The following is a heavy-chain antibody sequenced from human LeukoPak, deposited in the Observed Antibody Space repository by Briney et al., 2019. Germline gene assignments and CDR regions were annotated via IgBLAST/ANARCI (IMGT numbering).Heavy chain of an antibody. J-gene: IGHJ4*02. CDR2: INHSGST. CDR3: ARGGGLRFLEWLSPYYYFDY. CDR1: GGSFSGYY. V-gene: IGHV4-34*01. Sequence: SETLSLTCAVYGGSFSGYYWSWIRQPPGKGLEWIGEINHSGSTNYNPSLKSRVTISVDTSMNQFSLKLSSVTAADTAVYYCARGGGLRFLEWLSPYYYFDYWGQGTLVNVSS. D-gene: IGHD3-3*01.